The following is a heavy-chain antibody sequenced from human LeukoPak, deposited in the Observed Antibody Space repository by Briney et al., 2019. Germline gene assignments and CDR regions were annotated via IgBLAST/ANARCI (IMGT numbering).Heavy chain of an antibody. D-gene: IGHD3-9*01. CDR2: INHSGST. V-gene: IGHV4-34*01. J-gene: IGHJ4*02. CDR3: ARHPKLRYFDWLPEYYFDY. CDR1: GFTVNSYY. Sequence: EPGGSLRLSCAASGFTVNSYYMSWVRQAPGKGLEWIGEINHSGSTNYNPSLKCRVTISVDTSKNQFSLKLSSVTAADTAVYYCARHPKLRYFDWLPEYYFDYWGQGTLVTVSS.